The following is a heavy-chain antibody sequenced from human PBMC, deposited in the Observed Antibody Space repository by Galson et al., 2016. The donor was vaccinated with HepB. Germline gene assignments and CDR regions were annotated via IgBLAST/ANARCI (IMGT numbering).Heavy chain of an antibody. CDR3: AGGSGWDAEH. D-gene: IGHD1-26*01. CDR2: IKEDGDEE. CDR1: GLSFSSHW. Sequence: SLRLSCAASGLSFSSHWLSWVRQAPGKGLEWVANIKEDGDEEFYVDSVKGRFTISRDNAQNSLYLQMNTLRAEDTAVYYCAGGSGWDAEHWGQGTLVTVSS. V-gene: IGHV3-7*03. J-gene: IGHJ1*01.